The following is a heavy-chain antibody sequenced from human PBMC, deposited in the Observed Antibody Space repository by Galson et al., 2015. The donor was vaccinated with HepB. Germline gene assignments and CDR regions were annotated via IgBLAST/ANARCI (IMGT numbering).Heavy chain of an antibody. V-gene: IGHV1-69*13. Sequence: SVKVSCKASGGILSSYIFSWVRQAPGQGIEWMGGIIPIFGIPNYAQKFQGRVTITADESTSTVYMELSSLRSEDTAVYYCARSPGASNYFDYWGQGTLVTVSS. CDR2: IIPIFGIP. D-gene: IGHD1-26*01. CDR1: GGILSSYI. J-gene: IGHJ4*02. CDR3: ARSPGASNYFDY.